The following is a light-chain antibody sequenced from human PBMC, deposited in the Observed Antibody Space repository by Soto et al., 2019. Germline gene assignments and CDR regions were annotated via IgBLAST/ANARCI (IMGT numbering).Light chain of an antibody. J-gene: IGKJ4*01. Sequence: DIQMTQSPSSLSASVGDRVTITCRASQGIGSALGWYQQKPRKAPKRLIYAASSLQSGVPSRFSGSGSGTEFTLTISSLQPDDFATYYCLQHNSYPPTFGGGTKVEIK. CDR1: QGIGSA. V-gene: IGKV1-17*01. CDR2: AAS. CDR3: LQHNSYPPT.